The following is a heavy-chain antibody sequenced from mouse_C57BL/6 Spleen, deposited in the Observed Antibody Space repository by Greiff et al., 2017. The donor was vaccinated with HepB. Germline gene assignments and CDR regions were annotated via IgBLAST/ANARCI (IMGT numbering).Heavy chain of an antibody. CDR1: GYTFTSYW. CDR2: IDPSDSYT. Sequence: QVQLQQPGAELVMPGASVKLSCKASGYTFTSYWMHWVKQRPGQGLEWIGEIDPSDSYTNYNQKFKGKSTLTVDKSSSTAYMQLSSLTSEDSAVYYFARSYGYDGFDYWGQGTTLTVSS. J-gene: IGHJ2*01. CDR3: ARSYGYDGFDY. V-gene: IGHV1-69*01. D-gene: IGHD2-2*01.